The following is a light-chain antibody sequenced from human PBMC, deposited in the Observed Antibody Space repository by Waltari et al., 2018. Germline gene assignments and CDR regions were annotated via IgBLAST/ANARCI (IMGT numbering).Light chain of an antibody. CDR2: EVT. CDR3: TSDGGSSNFYV. CDR1: SSDVGAYNP. V-gene: IGLV2-8*01. J-gene: IGLJ1*01. Sequence: QSALTQPPSASGSPGQSVTISCTGTSSDVGAYNPVSWYRQHPGKAPKLMIYEVTKRPSGVPDRFSGSKSGNTASLTVSGLQTEDEADYYCTSDGGSSNFYVFGTGTKVTVL.